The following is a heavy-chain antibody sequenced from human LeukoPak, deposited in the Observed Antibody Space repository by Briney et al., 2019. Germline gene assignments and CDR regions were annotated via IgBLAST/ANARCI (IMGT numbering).Heavy chain of an antibody. CDR2: IRNKANNYAT. CDR3: SRDIALAGNY. Sequence: GGSLRLSCAASGFTFSGSAIHWVRQASGKGLEWVGRIRNKANNYATAYAASVKGRFTISRDDSKNTAYLQMNSLKTEDTAVYYCSRDIALAGNYWSQGTLVTVSS. CDR1: GFTFSGSA. J-gene: IGHJ4*02. D-gene: IGHD6-19*01. V-gene: IGHV3-73*01.